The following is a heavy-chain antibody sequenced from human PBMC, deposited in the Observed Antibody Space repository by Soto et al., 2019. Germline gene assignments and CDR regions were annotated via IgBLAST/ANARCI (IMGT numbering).Heavy chain of an antibody. CDR3: ARGIIIDADYYFDY. D-gene: IGHD3-10*01. Sequence: QVRLQESGPGLVKPSGTLSLTCGVSGGSISSSYWWSWVRQPPGKGLEWIGEIYHRGSTNYNPSLKSRPTISVDKSKNHFSLRLSSVTAADTAVYYCARGIIIDADYYFDYWGQGTLVTVSS. J-gene: IGHJ4*02. CDR1: GGSISSSYW. CDR2: IYHRGST. V-gene: IGHV4-4*02.